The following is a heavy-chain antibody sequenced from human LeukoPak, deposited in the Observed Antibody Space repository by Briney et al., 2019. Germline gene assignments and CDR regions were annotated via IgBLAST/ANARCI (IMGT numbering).Heavy chain of an antibody. D-gene: IGHD7-27*01. J-gene: IGHJ3*02. CDR3: AKRGTGDAFDI. Sequence: PGRSLRLSCAASGLTFDDYAMHWVRQAPGKGLEWVSGISWNSGSIGYADSVKGRFTISRDNAKNSLYLQMNSLRAEDMALYYCAKRGTGDAFDIWGQGTMVTVSS. CDR2: ISWNSGSI. V-gene: IGHV3-9*03. CDR1: GLTFDDYA.